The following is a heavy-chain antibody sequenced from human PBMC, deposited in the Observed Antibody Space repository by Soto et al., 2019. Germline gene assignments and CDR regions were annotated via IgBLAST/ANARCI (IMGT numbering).Heavy chain of an antibody. CDR3: VFPSSGKYFFDY. V-gene: IGHV3-48*03. J-gene: IGHJ4*02. CDR1: GFTFSDYE. D-gene: IGHD3-22*01. Sequence: GALRLSCTVSGFTFSDYEVNWVRQAPGKGLEWVSYTSTSDSTMYYADSVKGRFTISRDNSKNTLYLQMNSLRAEDTAVYYCVFPSSGKYFFDYWGQGALVTVSS. CDR2: TSTSDSTM.